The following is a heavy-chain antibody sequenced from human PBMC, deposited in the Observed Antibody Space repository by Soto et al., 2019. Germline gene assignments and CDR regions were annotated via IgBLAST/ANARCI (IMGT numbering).Heavy chain of an antibody. CDR3: ARGLRWELLYY. CDR2: INHSGST. V-gene: IGHV4-34*01. J-gene: IGHJ4*02. D-gene: IGHD1-26*01. Sequence: KPSETLSLTCAVYGGSFSGYYWSWIRQPPGKGLEWIGEINHSGSTNYNPSLKSRVTISVDTSKNQFSLKLSSVTAADTAVYYCARGLRWELLYYRGQGTLVTVSS. CDR1: GGSFSGYY.